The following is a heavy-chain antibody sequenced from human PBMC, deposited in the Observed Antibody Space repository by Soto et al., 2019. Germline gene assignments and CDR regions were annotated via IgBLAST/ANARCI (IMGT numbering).Heavy chain of an antibody. Sequence: PSETLSLTCTVSGASMSGYYWTWIRQPPGKGLEWIGYIYSSATTNYNPSLKSRVIISVDTSKNQFSLKLSSVTAADTAVYYCARQSVINGNWFDPWGRGTLVTVSS. CDR1: GASMSGYY. D-gene: IGHD2-21*01. CDR2: IYSSATT. J-gene: IGHJ5*02. V-gene: IGHV4-59*01. CDR3: ARQSVINGNWFDP.